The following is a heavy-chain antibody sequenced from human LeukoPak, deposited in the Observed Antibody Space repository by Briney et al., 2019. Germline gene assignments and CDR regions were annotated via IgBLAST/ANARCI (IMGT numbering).Heavy chain of an antibody. CDR3: ARDRGSYYYFDS. CDR1: GFPLDVHG. V-gene: IGHV3-74*01. J-gene: IGHJ4*02. CDR2: INSDGSTT. Sequence: PGGSLRLPCAPSGFPLDVHGMNWPPHAPGKGLVWVSRINSDGSTTTYADSVKGRFTISRDNAKNTLYLYMNSLGAEDTAVYYCARDRGSYYYFDSWGQGALVTV. D-gene: IGHD1-26*01.